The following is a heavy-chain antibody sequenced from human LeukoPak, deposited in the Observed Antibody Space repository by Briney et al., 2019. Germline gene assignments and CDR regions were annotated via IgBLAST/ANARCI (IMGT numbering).Heavy chain of an antibody. Sequence: GGSLRLSCAASGFTFSTYWMSWVRQAPGKGLEFVASIRQGGSEIYIVDSMKGRFTISGDIAKNTLYLQMNSLKTEDTAVYFCARVAAPRSNDYWGQGTLVTVSS. D-gene: IGHD6-13*01. J-gene: IGHJ4*02. V-gene: IGHV3-7*01. CDR1: GFTFSTYW. CDR2: IRQGGSEI. CDR3: ARVAAPRSNDY.